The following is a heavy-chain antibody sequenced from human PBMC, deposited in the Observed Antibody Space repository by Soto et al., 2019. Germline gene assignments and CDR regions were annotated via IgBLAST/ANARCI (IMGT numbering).Heavy chain of an antibody. V-gene: IGHV3-21*01. Sequence: GXSLRLSCAVSGFTFISHSLNWFRQAPGKGLEWVSSISSSSSYIYYADSVKGRFTISRDNAKNSLYLQMNSLRADDTAVYYCVRGGSGDFDYWGQGTLVTVSS. D-gene: IGHD2-15*01. CDR3: VRGGSGDFDY. J-gene: IGHJ4*02. CDR2: ISSSSSYI. CDR1: GFTFISHS.